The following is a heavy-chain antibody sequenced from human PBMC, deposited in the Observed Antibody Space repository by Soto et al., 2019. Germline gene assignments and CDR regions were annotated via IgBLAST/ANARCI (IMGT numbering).Heavy chain of an antibody. D-gene: IGHD2-2*01. CDR1: GYTFTSYY. CDR2: INPSGGST. V-gene: IGHV1-46*01. Sequence: PRASVKVSCKASGYTFTSYYMHWVRQSPGQGLEWMGIINPSGGSTSYAQKFQGRVTMTRDTSTSTVYMELSSLRSEDTAVYYCAREGYCSSTSCRKGDKGYFEYWGQGTLVTLSS. CDR3: AREGYCSSTSCRKGDKGYFEY. J-gene: IGHJ4*02.